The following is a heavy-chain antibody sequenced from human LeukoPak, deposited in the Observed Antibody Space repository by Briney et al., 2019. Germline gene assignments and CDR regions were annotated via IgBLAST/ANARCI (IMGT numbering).Heavy chain of an antibody. V-gene: IGHV1-2*06. CDR2: INPNSGGT. Sequence: ASVKVSCKASGYTFTSYYMHWVRQAPGQGLEWMGRINPNSGGTNYAQKFQGRVTMTRDTSISTAYMELSRLRSDDTAVYYCAREGRYCSGGSCYSFAFDIWGRGTMVTVSS. CDR3: AREGRYCSGGSCYSFAFDI. D-gene: IGHD2-15*01. CDR1: GYTFTSYY. J-gene: IGHJ3*02.